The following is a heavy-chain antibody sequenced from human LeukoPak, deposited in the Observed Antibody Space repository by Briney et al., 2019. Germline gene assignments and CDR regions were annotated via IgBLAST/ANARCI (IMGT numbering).Heavy chain of an antibody. V-gene: IGHV1-2*02. CDR2: INPNSGGT. CDR1: GYTFTGYY. Sequence: ASVKVSCKASGYTFTGYYMHWVRQAPGQGLEWMGWINPNSGGTNYAQKFQGRVTMTRGTSISTAYMELSRLRSDDTAVYYCARLSSTSSYPTDYWGQGTLVTVSS. J-gene: IGHJ4*02. CDR3: ARLSSTSSYPTDY. D-gene: IGHD2-2*01.